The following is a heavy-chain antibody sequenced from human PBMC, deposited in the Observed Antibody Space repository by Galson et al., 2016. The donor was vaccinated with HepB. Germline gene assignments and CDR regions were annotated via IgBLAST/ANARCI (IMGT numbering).Heavy chain of an antibody. D-gene: IGHD5-24*01. CDR3: ARDEDGHCFDP. CDR2: INQDGIEK. CDR1: GFIFKDYA. J-gene: IGHJ5*02. Sequence: SLRLSCAASGFIFKDYAMHWVRQAPGKGLEWVANINQDGIEKYYVGSVEGRFTISRDNAKKSLYLQMDSLRAEDTAVYYCARDEDGHCFDPWSQGTLVTVSS. V-gene: IGHV3-7*01.